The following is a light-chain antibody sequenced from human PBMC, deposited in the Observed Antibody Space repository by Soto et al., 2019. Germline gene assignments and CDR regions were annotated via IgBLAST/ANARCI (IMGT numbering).Light chain of an antibody. J-gene: IGLJ3*02. CDR3: QSLGTGIL. CDR1: GGHSNYA. Sequence: QPVLTQSPSASASLGASVNLNCTLSGGHSNYAIAWHQQQPGKGPRYLIKITSDGTHTKGDGIPDRFSGSNSGAERYLTISSLQSDDEADYYCQSLGTGILFGGGTKLTVL. V-gene: IGLV4-69*01. CDR2: ITSDGTH.